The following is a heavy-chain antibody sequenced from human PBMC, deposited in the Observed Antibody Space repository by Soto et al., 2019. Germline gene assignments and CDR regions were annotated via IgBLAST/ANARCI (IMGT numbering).Heavy chain of an antibody. CDR2: IVVGSGNT. V-gene: IGHV1-58*01. D-gene: IGHD1-26*01. CDR3: AAGANLLDY. J-gene: IGHJ4*02. Sequence: SLKVSCKTAGFSFTRSPVQWVRQARGQRLEWIGWIVVGSGNTNYAQKFQERVTITRDMSTSTAYMELSSLRSEDTAVDYCAAGANLLDYWGQGPLVTRPS. CDR1: GFSFTRSP.